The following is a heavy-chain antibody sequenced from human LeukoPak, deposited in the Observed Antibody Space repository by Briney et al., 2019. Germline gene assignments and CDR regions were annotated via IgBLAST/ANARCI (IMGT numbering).Heavy chain of an antibody. CDR3: ARVGYDLWSGYSNNWFDP. CDR1: GGTFSIYA. D-gene: IGHD3-3*01. CDR2: IIPIFGTA. V-gene: IGHV1-69*01. Sequence: GSSVKVSCKTSGGTFSIYAISWVRQAPGQGLEWMGGIIPIFGTANYTQKFQGRVTITADESTSTAYMELSSLRSEDTAVYYCARVGYDLWSGYSNNWFDPWGQGTLVTVSS. J-gene: IGHJ5*02.